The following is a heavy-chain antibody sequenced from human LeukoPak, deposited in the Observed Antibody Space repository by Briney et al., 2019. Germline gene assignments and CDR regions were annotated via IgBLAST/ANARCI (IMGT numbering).Heavy chain of an antibody. CDR3: ARDCSSTTCYSNPYHFYGMDI. D-gene: IGHD2-2*01. CDR1: GFTLSNYA. CDR2: ISFDGSNK. Sequence: PGGSLRLSCAASGFTLSNYAMNWVRQALGKGLEWVAIISFDGSNKYYADSVKGRFTISRDSSKNTLYLQMNSLRAEDTAVYYCARDCSSTTCYSNPYHFYGMDIWGQGTTVTVSS. V-gene: IGHV3-30-3*01. J-gene: IGHJ6*02.